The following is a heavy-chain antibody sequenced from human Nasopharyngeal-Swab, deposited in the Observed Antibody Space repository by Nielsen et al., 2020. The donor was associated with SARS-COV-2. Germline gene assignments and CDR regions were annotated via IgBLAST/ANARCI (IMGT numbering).Heavy chain of an antibody. Sequence: SVKVSCKASGYTFTSYAISWVRQAPGQGLEWMGGIIPIFGTANYAQKFQGRVTITADESTSTAYMELSSLRSEDTAVYYCARDAGGSYPGADAFDIWGQGTMVTVSS. D-gene: IGHD1-26*01. V-gene: IGHV1-69*13. CDR3: ARDAGGSYPGADAFDI. CDR2: IIPIFGTA. J-gene: IGHJ3*02. CDR1: GYTFTSYA.